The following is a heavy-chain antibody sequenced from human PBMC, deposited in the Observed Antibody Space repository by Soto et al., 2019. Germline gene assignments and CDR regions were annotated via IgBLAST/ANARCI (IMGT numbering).Heavy chain of an antibody. CDR1: GGTFSSYT. V-gene: IGHV1-69*02. J-gene: IGHJ3*02. Sequence: SVKVSCKASGGTFSSYTISWVRQAPGQGLEWMGRIIPILGIANYAQKFQGRVTITADKSTSTAYMELSSLRSEDTAVYYCATPRSERYSYGLADAFDIWGQGTMVTVSS. D-gene: IGHD5-18*01. CDR2: IIPILGIA. CDR3: ATPRSERYSYGLADAFDI.